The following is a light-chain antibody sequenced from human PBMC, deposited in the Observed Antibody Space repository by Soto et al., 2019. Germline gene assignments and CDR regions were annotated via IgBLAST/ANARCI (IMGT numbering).Light chain of an antibody. CDR3: QQSYSTPPWT. V-gene: IGKV1-39*01. J-gene: IGKJ1*01. CDR2: DAS. CDR1: QSIRSY. Sequence: DIQLTQSPSSLSASVGDKVTITCRASQSIRSYLNWVQQKPGKAPELLIYDASSLQTGVPSRFSGSGSGTDFSLTISSLQPEDFATYYCQQSYSTPPWTFGQGTKVDNK.